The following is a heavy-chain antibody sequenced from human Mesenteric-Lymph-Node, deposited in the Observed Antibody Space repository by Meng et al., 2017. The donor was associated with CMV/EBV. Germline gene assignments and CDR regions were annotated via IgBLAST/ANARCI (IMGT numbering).Heavy chain of an antibody. CDR3: AREGRSSSWSMRNWFDP. CDR1: GFTFSSYT. J-gene: IGHJ5*02. Sequence: ESLKISCADSGFTFSSYTMNWVRQAPGKGLEWIGYIYYKGSTSYNPSLKSRVTISLDTSKNQFSLKLISVTAADTALYYCAREGRSSSWSMRNWFDPWGQGTLVTVSS. V-gene: IGHV4-59*12. CDR2: IYYKGST. D-gene: IGHD6-13*01.